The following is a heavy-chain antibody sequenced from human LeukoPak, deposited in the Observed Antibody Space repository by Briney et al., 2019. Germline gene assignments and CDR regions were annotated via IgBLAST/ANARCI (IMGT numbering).Heavy chain of an antibody. CDR1: GGSISTFY. V-gene: IGHV4-4*09. J-gene: IGHJ6*02. CDR2: IHTGEYLYTSGTT. CDR3: ARRLRAFGYYYYAMDV. D-gene: IGHD2/OR15-2a*01. Sequence: PSETLSLTCAVSGGSISTFYWSWIRQPPGKGLEWIGYIHTGEYLYTSGTTKYNPSLEGRVTMSVDASKSQFFLKLSSVTAADTAVYYCARRLRAFGYYYYAMDVWGQGTTVTVSS.